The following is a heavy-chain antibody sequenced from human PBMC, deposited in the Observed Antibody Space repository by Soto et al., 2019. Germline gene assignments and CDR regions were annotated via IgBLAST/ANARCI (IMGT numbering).Heavy chain of an antibody. CDR3: ARVAASSSFQFSFTGFDV. V-gene: IGHV4-59*01. CDR2: IFNTGST. CDR1: GSSMSDFY. Sequence: QVQLQESGPGLVKPSETLSLTCKVSGSSMSDFYWHWIRQPPGKGLEWIGNIFNTGSTNYSPSVESRASILVDTSKNQLSLTLRSVTAADTAVYYCARVAASSSFQFSFTGFDVWGQGTTVTVSS. D-gene: IGHD3-3*01. J-gene: IGHJ6*02.